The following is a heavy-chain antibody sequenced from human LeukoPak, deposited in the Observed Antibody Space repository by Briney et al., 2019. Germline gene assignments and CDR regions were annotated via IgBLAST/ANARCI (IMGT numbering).Heavy chain of an antibody. Sequence: GGSLRLSCAASGFTVSSDYMSWVRQAPGKGLEWVSVIYSGGSTYYADSVKGRFTISRDNSKNTLYLQMNSLRAEDTAVYYCASYGSGSYYKWIDAFDIWGQGTMVTVSS. CDR2: IYSGGST. CDR1: GFTVSSDY. CDR3: ASYGSGSYYKWIDAFDI. V-gene: IGHV3-66*01. J-gene: IGHJ3*02. D-gene: IGHD3-10*01.